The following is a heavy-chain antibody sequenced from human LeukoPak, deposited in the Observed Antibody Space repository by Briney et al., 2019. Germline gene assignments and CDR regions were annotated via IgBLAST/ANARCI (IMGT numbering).Heavy chain of an antibody. D-gene: IGHD5-18*01. Sequence: SETLSLTCTVSGGSISSSSYYWGWLRQPPGTGLEWIGSIYYSGSTYYNPSLKSRVTIPVDTSKNQFSLKLSSVTAADTAVYYCASTVGTAMVNYWGQGTLVTVSS. CDR3: ASTVGTAMVNY. CDR1: GGSISSSSYY. CDR2: IYYSGST. V-gene: IGHV4-39*01. J-gene: IGHJ4*02.